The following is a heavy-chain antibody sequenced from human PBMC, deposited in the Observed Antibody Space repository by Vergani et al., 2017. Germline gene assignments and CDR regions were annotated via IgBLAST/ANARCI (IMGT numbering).Heavy chain of an antibody. CDR2: ISGSGGST. D-gene: IGHD2-8*01. V-gene: IGHV3-23*01. Sequence: EVQLLESGGGLVQPGGSLRLSCAASGFTFSSYAMSWVRQAPGKGLEWVSAISGSGGSTYYADSVKGRFTISRDNSKNTLYLQMNSLRAEDTAVYYCAKVVSGLVYRDQLSNWFDPWGQGTLVTVSS. CDR1: GFTFSSYA. J-gene: IGHJ5*02. CDR3: AKVVSGLVYRDQLSNWFDP.